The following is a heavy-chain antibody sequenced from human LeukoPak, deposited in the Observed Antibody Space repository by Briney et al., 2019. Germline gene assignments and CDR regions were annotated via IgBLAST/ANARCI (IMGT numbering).Heavy chain of an antibody. CDR1: GYTFTSYY. V-gene: IGHV1-46*03. CDR2: INPSGGST. D-gene: IGHD6-19*01. CDR3: ARVLYSSGWYAPGFDY. Sequence: ASVKVSCKASGYTFTSYYMHWVRQAPGQGLEWTGIINPSGGSTSYAQKFQGRVTMTRDTSTSTVYMELSSLRSEDTAVYYCARVLYSSGWYAPGFDYWGQGTLVTVSS. J-gene: IGHJ4*02.